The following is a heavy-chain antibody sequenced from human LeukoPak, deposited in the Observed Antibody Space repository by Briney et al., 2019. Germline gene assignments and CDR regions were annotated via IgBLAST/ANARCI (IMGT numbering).Heavy chain of an antibody. D-gene: IGHD2-15*01. CDR2: ISGGGTTI. J-gene: IGHJ4*02. CDR1: GFTFSSYD. Sequence: SGGSLRLSCAVSGFTFSSYDVNWVRQAPGKGLEWVSYISGGGTTIYYADSVKGRFTISRDNAKNSLYLQMNSLRAEDTAVYYCATSLVVDSVYGSLDYWGQGTLVTVSS. CDR3: ATSLVVDSVYGSLDY. V-gene: IGHV3-48*03.